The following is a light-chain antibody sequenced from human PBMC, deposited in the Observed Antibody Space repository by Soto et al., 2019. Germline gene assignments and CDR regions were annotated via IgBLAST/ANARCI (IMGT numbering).Light chain of an antibody. CDR2: GAS. CDR3: QQRSNWPPIT. V-gene: IGKV3D-20*02. J-gene: IGKJ5*01. CDR1: QSISSTY. Sequence: EIVLTQSPVTLSLCPGEIATLSCRAIQSISSTYLAWYQQKPGQAPRLLIYGASSRATGIPDRFSGSGSGTDFTLTISSLEPEDFAVYYCQQRSNWPPITFGQGTRLEIK.